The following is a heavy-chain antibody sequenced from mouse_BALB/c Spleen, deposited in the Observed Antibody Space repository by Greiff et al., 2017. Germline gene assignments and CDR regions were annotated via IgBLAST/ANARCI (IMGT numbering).Heavy chain of an antibody. CDR1: GFSLTGYG. D-gene: IGHD2-3*01. Sequence: QVQLQQSGPGLVAPSQSLSITCTVSGFSLTGYGVNWVRQPPGKGLEWLGMIWGDGSTDYNSALKSRLSISKDNSKSQVFLKMNSLQTDDTARYYCASIYDGYYTWFAYWGQGTLVTVSA. V-gene: IGHV2-6-7*01. CDR2: IWGDGST. CDR3: ASIYDGYYTWFAY. J-gene: IGHJ3*01.